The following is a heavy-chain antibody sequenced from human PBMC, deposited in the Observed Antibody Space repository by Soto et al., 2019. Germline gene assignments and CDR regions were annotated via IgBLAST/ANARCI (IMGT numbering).Heavy chain of an antibody. CDR3: ARAEQDSRWRSYRFNN. D-gene: IGHD3-16*02. J-gene: IGHJ4*01. Sequence: EVHLVESGGGWVQPGGSLRLPWAASGFTVSRYWMSWVRQAPGKGLEWVANIKEDGSEKKNVDSVKGRFTISRDNAKNSLYLQMTSRRAADTAVYYCARAEQDSRWRSYRFNNWGYGPLVTVFS. CDR2: IKEDGSEK. CDR1: GFTVSRYW. V-gene: IGHV3-7*01.